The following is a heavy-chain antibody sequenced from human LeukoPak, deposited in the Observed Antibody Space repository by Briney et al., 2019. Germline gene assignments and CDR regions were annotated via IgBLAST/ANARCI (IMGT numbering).Heavy chain of an antibody. D-gene: IGHD1-26*01. V-gene: IGHV1-2*02. Sequence: ASVKVSCKTSGYNFTNYGISWVRRAPGQGLEWMGWINPNSGGTNYAQKFQGRVTMTRDTSISTAYMELSRLRSDDTAVYYCARGFEWELGAMDVWGKGTTVTVSS. CDR1: GYNFTNYG. CDR2: INPNSGGT. J-gene: IGHJ6*03. CDR3: ARGFEWELGAMDV.